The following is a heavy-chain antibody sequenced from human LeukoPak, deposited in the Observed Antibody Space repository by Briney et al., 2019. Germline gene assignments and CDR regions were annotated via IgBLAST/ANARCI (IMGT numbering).Heavy chain of an antibody. CDR2: INHSGST. V-gene: IGHV4-34*01. Sequence: PPETLSLTCAVYGVSFSGYYWSWIRQPPGKGLEWIGEINHSGSTNYNPSLKSRVTISVDTSKNQFSLKLSSVTAADTAVYYCARGGRRWLQPTSFDYRGQGTLVTVSS. CDR3: ARGGRRWLQPTSFDY. D-gene: IGHD5-24*01. CDR1: GVSFSGYY. J-gene: IGHJ4*02.